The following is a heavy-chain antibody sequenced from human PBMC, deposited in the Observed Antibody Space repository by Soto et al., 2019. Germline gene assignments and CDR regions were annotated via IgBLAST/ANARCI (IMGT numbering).Heavy chain of an antibody. V-gene: IGHV1-8*01. CDR1: GYTFISSE. J-gene: IGHJ4*02. CDR3: ARGGGIVVVTAPYDH. CDR2: MNPNTGYT. Sequence: ASVKVSCKASGYTFISSEINWVRQATGQGLEWVGLMNPNTGYTEYAGKFQGRVIMTRDTSMNTAYMELRSLRSEDTAVYYCARGGGIVVVTAPYDHWGQGTLVTVSS. D-gene: IGHD2-21*02.